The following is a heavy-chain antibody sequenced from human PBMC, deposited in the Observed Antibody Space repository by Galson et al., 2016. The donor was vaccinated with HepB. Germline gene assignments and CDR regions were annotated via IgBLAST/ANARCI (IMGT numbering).Heavy chain of an antibody. Sequence: PALVKPTQTLTLTCNFSGFSLTASGVGVAWIRQPPGKALEWLGIVYWDDDKRYSPSLKNRITITKDTSNNQVVLRMSNMNPVDTATYYCAHAKEGYNYYFDLGSGSPGHRLL. CDR3: AHAKEGYNYYFD. V-gene: IGHV2-5*02. CDR1: GFSLTASGVG. CDR2: VYWDDDK. J-gene: IGHJ4*02. D-gene: IGHD5-24*01.